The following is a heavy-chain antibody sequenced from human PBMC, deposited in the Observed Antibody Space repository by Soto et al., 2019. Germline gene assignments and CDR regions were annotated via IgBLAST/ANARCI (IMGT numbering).Heavy chain of an antibody. V-gene: IGHV1-2*02. CDR2: INPNSGGT. CDR3: AREYSSSNYGMDV. J-gene: IGHJ6*02. CDR1: GFTFTAYY. Sequence: QVQLVQSGAEVRKPGASVKVSCKTSGFTFTAYYMHWVRQAPGQGLEWMGWINPNSGGTNYAQKFQGRVTMTRHTSNTVHREVSRLRSDDTAVYYCAREYSSSNYGMDVWGQGTTVTV. D-gene: IGHD6-19*01.